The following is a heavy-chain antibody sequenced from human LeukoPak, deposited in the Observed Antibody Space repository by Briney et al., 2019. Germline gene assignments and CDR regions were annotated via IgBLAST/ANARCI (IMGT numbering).Heavy chain of an antibody. CDR1: GFTFSDYY. CDR2: IRGSSSHT. D-gene: IGHD3-10*01. J-gene: IGHJ5*02. CDR3: ARDLRGSGSSSDSNWFDP. Sequence: PGGSLRLSCAASGFTFSDYYMSWIRQAPGKGLEWVSYIRGSSSHTNYADSVKGRFTISRDNAKNSLYLQMNSLRAEDTAVYYCARDLRGSGSSSDSNWFDPWGQGTLVTVSS. V-gene: IGHV3-11*05.